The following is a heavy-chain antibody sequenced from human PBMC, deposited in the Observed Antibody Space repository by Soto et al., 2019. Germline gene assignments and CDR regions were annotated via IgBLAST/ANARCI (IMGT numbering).Heavy chain of an antibody. CDR3: ARSEYDFWSGLLGLDY. D-gene: IGHD3-3*01. Sequence: SETLSLTCTVSGGSISSSSYYWGWIRQPPGKGLEWIGSIYYSGSTYYNPSLKSRVTISVDTSKNQFSLKLSSVTAADTAVYYCARSEYDFWSGLLGLDYWGQGTLVTVSS. J-gene: IGHJ4*02. V-gene: IGHV4-39*01. CDR1: GGSISSSSYY. CDR2: IYYSGST.